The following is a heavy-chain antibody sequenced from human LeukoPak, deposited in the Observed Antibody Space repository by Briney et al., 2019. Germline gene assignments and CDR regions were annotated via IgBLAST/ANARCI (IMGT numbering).Heavy chain of an antibody. J-gene: IGHJ4*02. Sequence: ASVKVSCKASGGTFSSYAISWVRQAPGQGLEWMGRIIPILGIANYAQKFQGRVTITADKFTSTAYMELSSLRSEDTAVYYCARDGFYGDYVADWGQGTLVTVSS. V-gene: IGHV1-69*04. D-gene: IGHD4-17*01. CDR2: IIPILGIA. CDR1: GGTFSSYA. CDR3: ARDGFYGDYVAD.